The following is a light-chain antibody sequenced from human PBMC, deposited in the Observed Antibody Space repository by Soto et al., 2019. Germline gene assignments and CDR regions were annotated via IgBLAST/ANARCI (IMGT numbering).Light chain of an antibody. CDR1: QSVSSY. CDR3: QQRSNWPPWT. Sequence: EIVLTQSPATLSLSPGERATHSCRASQSVSSYLAWYQQKPGQAPRRLIYYAANRATSSPARFSGSGSGADVTLTISSLEPEDFAVYYCQQRSNWPPWTFGQGTKVDIK. J-gene: IGKJ1*01. CDR2: YAA. V-gene: IGKV3-11*01.